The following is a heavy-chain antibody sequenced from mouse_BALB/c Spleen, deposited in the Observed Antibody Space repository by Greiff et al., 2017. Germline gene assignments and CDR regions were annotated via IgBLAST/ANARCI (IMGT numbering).Heavy chain of an antibody. CDR1: GFTFSDYY. V-gene: IGHV5-4*02. CDR2: ISDGGSYT. CDR3: ARGGYGLDYFDY. Sequence: EVKLVESGGGLVKPGGSLKLSCAASGFTFSDYYMYWARQTPEKRLEWVATISDGGSYTYYPDSVKGRFTISRDNAKNNLYLQMSSLKSEDTAMYYCARGGYGLDYFDYWGQGTTLTVSS. D-gene: IGHD1-1*01. J-gene: IGHJ2*01.